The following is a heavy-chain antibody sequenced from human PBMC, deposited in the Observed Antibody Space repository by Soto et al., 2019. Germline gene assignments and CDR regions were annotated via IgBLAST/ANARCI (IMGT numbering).Heavy chain of an antibody. D-gene: IGHD3-3*01. CDR3: ARGITSFGVVRKSWFDP. CDR1: GGSFSGYY. Sequence: SETLSLTCAVYGGSFSGYYWSWIRQPPGKGLEWIGEINHSGSTNYNPSLKSRVTISVDTSKNQLSLKLSSVTAADTAVYYCARGITSFGVVRKSWFDPWGQGTLVTVSS. J-gene: IGHJ5*02. V-gene: IGHV4-34*01. CDR2: INHSGST.